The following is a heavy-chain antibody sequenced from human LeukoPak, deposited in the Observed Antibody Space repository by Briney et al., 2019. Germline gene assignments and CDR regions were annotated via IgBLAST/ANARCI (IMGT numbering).Heavy chain of an antibody. J-gene: IGHJ3*02. CDR2: ISSSSSTI. CDR3: ARDKWGAAAGTFDI. CDR1: GFTFSSYR. D-gene: IGHD6-13*01. Sequence: GGSLRLSCAASGFTFSSYRMNWFRQAPGKGLEWVSYISSSSSTIYYADSVKGRFTISRDNAKNSLYLQMNSLRDEDTAVYYCARDKWGAAAGTFDIWGQGTMVTVSS. V-gene: IGHV3-48*02.